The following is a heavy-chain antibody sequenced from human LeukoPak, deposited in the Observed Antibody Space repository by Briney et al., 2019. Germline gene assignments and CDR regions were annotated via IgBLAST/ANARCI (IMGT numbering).Heavy chain of an antibody. CDR1: GYTFTGYY. V-gene: IGHV1-2*02. CDR2: INPNSGGT. D-gene: IGHD3-22*01. Sequence: ASVKVSCKASGYTFTGYYMHWVRQAPGQGLEWMGWINPNSGGTNHTQKFQGRFTMTRDTSTSTAYMELSRLRSGDTAVYYCARTGWGYDSSGYHRYYFDYWGQGTLVTVSS. J-gene: IGHJ4*02. CDR3: ARTGWGYDSSGYHRYYFDY.